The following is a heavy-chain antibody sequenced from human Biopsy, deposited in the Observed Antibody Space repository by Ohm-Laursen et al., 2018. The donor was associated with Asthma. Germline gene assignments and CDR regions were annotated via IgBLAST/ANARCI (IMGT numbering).Heavy chain of an antibody. V-gene: IGHV4-61*01. J-gene: IGHJ4*02. D-gene: IGHD5-18*01. CDR1: GGSVSSGSHY. Sequence: TLSLTCTVSGGSVSSGSHYWSWIRQPPGKGLEWIGYISYSGSTNYNPSLKSRVTISEDTSKNQFSLKLSSVTAADTAVYYCARDFVDSAMDYFDYWGQGTLVTVSS. CDR3: ARDFVDSAMDYFDY. CDR2: ISYSGST.